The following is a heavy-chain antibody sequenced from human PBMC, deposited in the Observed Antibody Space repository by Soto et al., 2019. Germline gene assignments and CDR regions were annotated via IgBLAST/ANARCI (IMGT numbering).Heavy chain of an antibody. V-gene: IGHV3-21*01. CDR1: GFTFSSYS. CDR3: ARSPPMVRGVIKARWFDP. CDR2: ISSSSSYI. Sequence: GESLKISCAASGFTFSSYSMNWVRQAPGKGLEWVSSISSSSSYIYYADSVKGRFTISRDNAKNSLYLQMNSLRAEDTAVYYCARSPPMVRGVIKARWFDPWGQGTLVTVSS. D-gene: IGHD3-10*01. J-gene: IGHJ5*02.